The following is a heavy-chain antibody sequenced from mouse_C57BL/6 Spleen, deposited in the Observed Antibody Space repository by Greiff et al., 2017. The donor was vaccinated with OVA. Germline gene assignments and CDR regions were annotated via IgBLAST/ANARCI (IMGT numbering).Heavy chain of an antibody. CDR3: ARTLLTGTGYFDD. V-gene: IGHV1-39*01. CDR1: GYSFTDYN. CDR2: INPNDGTT. D-gene: IGHD4-1*01. J-gene: IGHJ2*01. Sequence: VQLQQPGPELVKPGASVKISCKASGYSFTDYNMHWVKQSPGQSLEWIGVINPNDGTTSYNQKFKGKATLTVDQSSSTAYMQLSSLTSEDSAVYCGARTLLTGTGYFDDWGKGTTLTVSS.